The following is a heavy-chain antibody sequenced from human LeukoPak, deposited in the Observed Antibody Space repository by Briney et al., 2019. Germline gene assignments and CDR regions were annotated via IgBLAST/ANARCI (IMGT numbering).Heavy chain of an antibody. J-gene: IGHJ4*02. CDR3: AKELDTMFFDY. CDR1: GFTFSSYA. D-gene: IGHD3-10*02. Sequence: GGSLRLSCAASGFTFSSYAMSWVRQAPGKGLEWVGRIKSKTDGGTTDYAAPVKGRFTISRDSGRKSVYLQMNSLTTDDTAFYFCAKELDTMFFDYWGQGALVTVSS. CDR2: IKSKTDGGTT. V-gene: IGHV3-15*05.